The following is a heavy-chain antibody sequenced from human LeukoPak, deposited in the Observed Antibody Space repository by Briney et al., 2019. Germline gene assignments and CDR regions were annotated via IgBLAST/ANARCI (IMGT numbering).Heavy chain of an antibody. J-gene: IGHJ4*02. CDR3: ARDIAVSPIGGREMPKFDY. D-gene: IGHD6-6*01. CDR2: IIPILGIA. V-gene: IGHV1-69*04. Sequence: ASVKVSCKASGGTFSSYVISWVRQAPGQGLEWMGRIIPILGIANYAQKFQGRVTITADKSTSTAYMDLSSLRSEDTAVYYCARDIAVSPIGGREMPKFDYWGQGTLVTVSS. CDR1: GGTFSSYV.